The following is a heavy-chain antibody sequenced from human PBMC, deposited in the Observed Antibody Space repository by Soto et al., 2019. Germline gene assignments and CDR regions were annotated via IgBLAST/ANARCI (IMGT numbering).Heavy chain of an antibody. CDR3: ARDDYGDSPFDY. J-gene: IGHJ4*02. Sequence: ASVKVSCKASGGTFSSYAISWVRQAPGQGLEWMGGIIPIFGTANYAQKFQGRVTITADESTSTAYMELSSLRSEDTAVYYCARDDYGDSPFDYWGQGTLVTVSS. CDR1: GGTFSSYA. V-gene: IGHV1-69*13. CDR2: IIPIFGTA. D-gene: IGHD4-17*01.